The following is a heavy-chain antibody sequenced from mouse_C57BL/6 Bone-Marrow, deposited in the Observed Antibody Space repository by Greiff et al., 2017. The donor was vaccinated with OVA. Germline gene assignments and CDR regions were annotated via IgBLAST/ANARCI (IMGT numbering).Heavy chain of an antibody. J-gene: IGHJ4*01. CDR3: TAYYNTMDY. CDR2: IRLKSDNYAT. V-gene: IGHV6-3*01. Sequence: EVKVEESGGGLVQPGGSMKLSCVASGFTFSNYWMNWVRQSPEKGLEWVAQIRLKSDNYATHYAESVKGRFTLSRDDSKSSVYLQMNNLRAEDTGIYYCTAYYNTMDYWGQGTSVTVSS. CDR1: GFTFSNYW.